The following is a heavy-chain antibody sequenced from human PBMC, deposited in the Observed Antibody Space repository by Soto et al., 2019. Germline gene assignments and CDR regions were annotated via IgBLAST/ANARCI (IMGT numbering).Heavy chain of an antibody. CDR3: ARNNDFDY. CDR2: ISSSGGFI. V-gene: IGHV3-21*01. Sequence: EVQLVESGGGLVPPGGSVRLSCAASGFTFTSYSINWVRLAPGKGLEWVSSISSSGGFIFYADSVKGRFTISRDDASNSVYLKMNSLRAEDTAVYYCARNNDFDYWGQGTLVTVSS. J-gene: IGHJ4*02. CDR1: GFTFTSYS. D-gene: IGHD1-1*01.